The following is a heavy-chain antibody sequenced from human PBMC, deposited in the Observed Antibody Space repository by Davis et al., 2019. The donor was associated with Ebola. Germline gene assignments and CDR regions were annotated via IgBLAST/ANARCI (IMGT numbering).Heavy chain of an antibody. Sequence: PGGSLRLSCAASGFTFSSYAMIWVRHAPGKGLEWVSAISCSGGSTYYADSVKGRFTISRDNSKNTLYLQMNSLRAEDTAVYYCAKAYGDYYYYYGMDVWGQGTTVTVSS. D-gene: IGHD4/OR15-4a*01. CDR2: ISCSGGST. CDR3: AKAYGDYYYYYGMDV. CDR1: GFTFSSYA. V-gene: IGHV3-23*01. J-gene: IGHJ6*02.